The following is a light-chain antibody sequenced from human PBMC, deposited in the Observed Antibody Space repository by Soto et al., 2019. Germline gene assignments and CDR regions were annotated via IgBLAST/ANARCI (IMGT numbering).Light chain of an antibody. CDR2: VAS. V-gene: IGKV3-15*01. CDR1: QTVSSN. J-gene: IGKJ2*01. Sequence: EIVMTQSPATLSVSPGERATLSCRASQTVSSNLAWYQQKPGQPPRLLIYVASTRATGIPARFSGSGSGTEFTLTISSLQSEDFAVYYCQHYNNWPPQYTFGQGTKLEIK. CDR3: QHYNNWPPQYT.